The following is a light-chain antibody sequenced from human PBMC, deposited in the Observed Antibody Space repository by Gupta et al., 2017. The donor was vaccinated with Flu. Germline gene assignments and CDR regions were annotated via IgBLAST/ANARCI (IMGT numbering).Light chain of an antibody. CDR1: KLGDKY. CDR3: QAWDSSTASYV. Sequence: GGKLGDKYACWYQQKPGQSPVLVIYQDSKRPSGIPERFSGSNSGDTATLTISGTQAMDEADYYCQAWDSSTASYVFGTGTKVTVL. V-gene: IGLV3-1*01. J-gene: IGLJ1*01. CDR2: QDS.